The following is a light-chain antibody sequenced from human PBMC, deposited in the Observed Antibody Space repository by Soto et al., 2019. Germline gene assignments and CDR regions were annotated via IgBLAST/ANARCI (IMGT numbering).Light chain of an antibody. J-gene: IGKJ2*01. V-gene: IGKV1-5*01. CDR2: DAS. CDR1: QSISNW. CDR3: QQYNTYSYT. Sequence: DIQMTQSPSTLSASVGDRVTITCRASQSISNWLAWYQQRPGKAPKLLIYDASTLESWVPSRFSGSGSGTEFTLTISGRRPDDFATYSCQQYNTYSYTFGQGTKLEIK.